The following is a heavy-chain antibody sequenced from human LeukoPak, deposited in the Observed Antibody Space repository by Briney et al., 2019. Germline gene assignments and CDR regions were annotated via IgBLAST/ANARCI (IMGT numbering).Heavy chain of an antibody. Sequence: SETLSLTCAVYGGSFSGYYWSWIRQPPGKGLEWIGEINHSGSTNYNPSLKSRVTISVDTSKNQLSLKLSSVTAADTAVYYCASSFSRHSYGYRKWGQGTLVTVSS. CDR3: ASSFSRHSYGYRK. J-gene: IGHJ4*02. V-gene: IGHV4-34*01. D-gene: IGHD5-18*01. CDR1: GGSFSGYY. CDR2: INHSGST.